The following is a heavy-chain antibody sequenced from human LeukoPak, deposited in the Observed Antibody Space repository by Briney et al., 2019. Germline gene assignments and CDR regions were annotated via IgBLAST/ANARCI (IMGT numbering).Heavy chain of an antibody. Sequence: SETLSLTCNVSGGSVSSYYWGWIRQPPGKGLEWLAYISYTGSTNYNPSLNGRLAISVDTSRNQFSLRLTSVTTADTAVYYCARPGVRGIKAYYFDSWGQGILVTVSS. V-gene: IGHV4-59*02. D-gene: IGHD3-10*01. J-gene: IGHJ4*02. CDR1: GGSVSSYY. CDR2: ISYTGST. CDR3: ARPGVRGIKAYYFDS.